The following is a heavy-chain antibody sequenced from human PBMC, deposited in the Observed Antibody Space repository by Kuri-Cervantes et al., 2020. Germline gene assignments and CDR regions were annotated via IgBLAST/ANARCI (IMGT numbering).Heavy chain of an antibody. D-gene: IGHD3-10*01. J-gene: IGHJ4*02. CDR3: ARRGESSHTVDY. CDR1: GGSISSYY. V-gene: IGHV4-59*01. CDR2: IYYSGST. Sequence: SETLSLTCTVSGGSISSYYWSWIRQPPGKGLEWIGYIYYSGSTNYNPSLKSRVTISVDTSKNQFSLHLSSVTAADTAVYYCARRGESSHTVDYWGQGTLVTVSS.